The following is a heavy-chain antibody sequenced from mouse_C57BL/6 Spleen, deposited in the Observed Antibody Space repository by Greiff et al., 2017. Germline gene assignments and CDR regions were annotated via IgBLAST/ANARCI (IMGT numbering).Heavy chain of an antibody. CDR2: IYPGDGDT. CDR3: ARPPYGYYAMDY. J-gene: IGHJ4*01. Sequence: VQLQQSGPELVKPGASVKISCKASGYAFSSSWMNWVKQRPGKGLEWIGRIYPGDGDTNYNGKFKGKATLTADKSSSTAYMQLSSLTSEDSAVYFCARPPYGYYAMDYWGQGTSVTVSS. V-gene: IGHV1-82*01. D-gene: IGHD1-1*02. CDR1: GYAFSSSW.